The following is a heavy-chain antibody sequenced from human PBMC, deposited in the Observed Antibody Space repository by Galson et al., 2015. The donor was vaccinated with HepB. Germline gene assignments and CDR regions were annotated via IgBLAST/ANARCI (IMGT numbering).Heavy chain of an antibody. Sequence: ETLSLTCTVSGDSISRSNYYWGWIRQPPGKGLEWIGSIYFSGRLFYNPSLKSRVTISVDTSKNQFSLRLSSVTAADTAVYYCARQPYTSGWLYWYFDLWGRGTLVTVSS. J-gene: IGHJ2*01. V-gene: IGHV4-39*01. CDR2: IYFSGRL. D-gene: IGHD6-19*01. CDR1: GDSISRSNYY. CDR3: ARQPYTSGWLYWYFDL.